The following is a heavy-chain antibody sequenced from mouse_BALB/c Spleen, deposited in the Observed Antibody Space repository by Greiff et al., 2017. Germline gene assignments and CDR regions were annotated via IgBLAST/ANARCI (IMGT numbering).Heavy chain of an antibody. CDR3: AREGIYYGDDGDAMDY. Sequence: EVHLVESGGGLVQPGGSRKLSCAASGFTFSSFGMHWVRQAPEKGLEWVAYISSGSSTIYYADTVKGRFTISRDNPKNTLFLQMTSLRSEDTAMYYCAREGIYYGDDGDAMDYWGQGTSVTVSS. V-gene: IGHV5-17*02. CDR1: GFTFSSFG. J-gene: IGHJ4*01. D-gene: IGHD2-2*01. CDR2: ISSGSSTI.